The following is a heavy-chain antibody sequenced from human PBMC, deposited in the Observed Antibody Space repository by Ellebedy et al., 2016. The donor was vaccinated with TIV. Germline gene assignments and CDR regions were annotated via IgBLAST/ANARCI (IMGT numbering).Heavy chain of an antibody. Sequence: SETLSLTXAVYGGSFSGYYWSWIRQPPGKGLEWIGEINHSGSTNYNPSLKSRVTISVDTSKNQFSLKLSSVTAADTAVYYCARDTLPIAARQHHNWFDPWGQGTLVTVSS. CDR3: ARDTLPIAARQHHNWFDP. CDR1: GGSFSGYY. CDR2: INHSGST. J-gene: IGHJ5*02. D-gene: IGHD6-6*01. V-gene: IGHV4-34*01.